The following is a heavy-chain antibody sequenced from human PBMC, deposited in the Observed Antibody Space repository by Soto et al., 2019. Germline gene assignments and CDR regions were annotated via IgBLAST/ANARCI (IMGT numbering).Heavy chain of an antibody. J-gene: IGHJ6*02. V-gene: IGHV1-3*01. D-gene: IGHD2-15*01. CDR2: INAGNGNT. CDR3: ARDKVVTPTDIVYYGMDV. CDR1: GYTFTSYA. Sequence: ASVKVSCKASGYTFTSYAMHWVRQAPGQRLEWLGWINAGNGNTKYSQKFQGRVTITRDTSASTAYMELSSLRSEDTAVYYCARDKVVTPTDIVYYGMDVWGQGTTVTVSS.